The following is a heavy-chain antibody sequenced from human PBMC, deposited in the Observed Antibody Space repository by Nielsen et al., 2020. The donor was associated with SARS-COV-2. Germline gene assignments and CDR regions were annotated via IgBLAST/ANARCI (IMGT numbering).Heavy chain of an antibody. CDR1: GGSISSYY. Sequence: AEPLSLTCTVSGGSISSYYWSWIPQPPGKGLEWIGYIYDSGSTNYNPSLKSRVTISVDTSKNQLSLKLSSVTAADTAVYYCARGYDFWSGYYIGDAFDIWGQGTMVTVSS. J-gene: IGHJ3*02. V-gene: IGHV4-59*13. D-gene: IGHD3-3*01. CDR3: ARGYDFWSGYYIGDAFDI. CDR2: IYDSGST.